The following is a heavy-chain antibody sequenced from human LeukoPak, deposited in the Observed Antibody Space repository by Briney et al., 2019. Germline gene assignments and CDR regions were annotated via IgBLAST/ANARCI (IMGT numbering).Heavy chain of an antibody. CDR3: ARPRLLYGSGPILV. D-gene: IGHD3-10*01. Sequence: PSETLSLTCAVYGGSFSGYSWTWIRQPPGKGLEWIGEMSHSGYPNYNPSLKSRVAISVDTPKHQFSLNLTSVTAADTALYYCARPRLLYGSGPILVWGQGNLVTVSS. CDR2: MSHSGYP. CDR1: GGSFSGYS. J-gene: IGHJ4*02. V-gene: IGHV4-34*01.